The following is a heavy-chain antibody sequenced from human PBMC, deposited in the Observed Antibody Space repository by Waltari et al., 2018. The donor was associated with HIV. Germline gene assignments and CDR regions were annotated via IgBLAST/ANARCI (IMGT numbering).Heavy chain of an antibody. Sequence: QVLLVKPGAEMKMHGASAKVSCTASGDTSTRYGIGWVRQVPGQGLEWMGWISGYNDNTNYEQKFQGRVTMTADTSTGTAYLELRSLRSDDTAVYYCARDRRYDWELPGYSSWGQGTLVTVSS. D-gene: IGHD1-26*01. J-gene: IGHJ5*02. CDR3: ARDRRYDWELPGYSS. V-gene: IGHV1-18*01. CDR1: GDTSTRYG. CDR2: ISGYNDNT.